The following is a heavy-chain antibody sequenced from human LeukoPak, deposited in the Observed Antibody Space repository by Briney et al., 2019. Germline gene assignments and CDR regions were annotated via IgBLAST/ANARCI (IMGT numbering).Heavy chain of an antibody. CDR2: IYTSGST. Sequence: SSETLSLTCTVSGGSISSYYWSWIRHPAPKGLEWIGRIYTSGSTNYNRSLKSRVTMSVGTSNNQFSLKLRSVTAADTAVYYCAREAVAGNDYWGQGTLVTVSS. CDR3: AREAVAGNDY. D-gene: IGHD6-19*01. CDR1: GGSISSYY. J-gene: IGHJ4*02. V-gene: IGHV4-4*07.